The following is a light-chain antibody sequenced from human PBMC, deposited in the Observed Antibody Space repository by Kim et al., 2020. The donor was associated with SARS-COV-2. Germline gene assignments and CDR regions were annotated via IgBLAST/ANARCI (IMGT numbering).Light chain of an antibody. CDR2: LGS. CDR1: QSLLHSSGNNF. CDR3: MQALQTPRT. Sequence: DIVMTQSPLSLPVTPGEPASISCRSSQSLLHSSGNNFLDWYLQKPGQSPQLLISLGSNRASGVPDRFSGSGSGTDFTLKISRVEAEDVGVYYCMQALQTPRTFGQGTKLEIK. V-gene: IGKV2-28*01. J-gene: IGKJ2*01.